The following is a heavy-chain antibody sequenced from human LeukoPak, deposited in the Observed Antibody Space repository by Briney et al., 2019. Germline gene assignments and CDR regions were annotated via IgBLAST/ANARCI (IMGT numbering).Heavy chain of an antibody. CDR3: ARDPSNRVRGVSGAFDI. Sequence: GASVKVSCKASGGTFSSYAISWVRQAPGQGLEWMGGIIPIFGTANYAQKFQGRVTVTADKSTSTAYMELSSLRSEDTGVYYCARDPSNRVRGVSGAFDIWGQGTMVTVSS. CDR2: IIPIFGTA. V-gene: IGHV1-69*06. J-gene: IGHJ3*02. D-gene: IGHD3-10*01. CDR1: GGTFSSYA.